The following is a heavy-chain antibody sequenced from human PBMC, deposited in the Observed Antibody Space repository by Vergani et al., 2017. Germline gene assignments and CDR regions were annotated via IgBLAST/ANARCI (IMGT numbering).Heavy chain of an antibody. CDR2: ISGSGGST. D-gene: IGHD2-15*01. Sequence: EVQLLESGGGLVQPGGSLRLSCAASGFTFSTYVMSWVRQAPGKGLEWVSAISGSGGSTYYADSVKGHFTISRDNSKNTLYLQMNSLRAEDTAVYYCAKDVVVVVAASFDYWGQGTLVTVSS. CDR1: GFTFSTYV. J-gene: IGHJ4*02. CDR3: AKDVVVVVAASFDY. V-gene: IGHV3-23*01.